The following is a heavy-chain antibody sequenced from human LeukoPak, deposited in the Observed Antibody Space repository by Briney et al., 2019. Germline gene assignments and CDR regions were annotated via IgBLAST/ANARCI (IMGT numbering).Heavy chain of an antibody. CDR3: ARDFLAAGDY. CDR1: GFIFSSYT. CDR2: INSGSTNP. Sequence: PGGSLRLSCEASGFIFSSYTMNWIRQAPGKGLEWVASINSGSTNPYYADSVKGRFTIFRDDAKKSLYLQMTSLRVEDTSVYYCARDFLAAGDYWGQGTLVTVSP. D-gene: IGHD6-13*01. V-gene: IGHV3-21*01. J-gene: IGHJ4*02.